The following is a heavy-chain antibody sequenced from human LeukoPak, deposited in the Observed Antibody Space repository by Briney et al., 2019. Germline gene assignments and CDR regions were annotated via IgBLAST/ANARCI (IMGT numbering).Heavy chain of an antibody. CDR3: ARGRDRGASTPFDY. J-gene: IGHJ4*02. Sequence: ASVKVSCKASGYTFTSYFMHWVRQAPGQGPEWMGWINSNSGATNYAQKFQGRVTMTRDTSISTVYMELSSLRSDDTAVYYCARGRDRGASTPFDYWGQGTLVTVSS. V-gene: IGHV1-2*02. CDR1: GYTFTSYF. CDR2: INSNSGAT. D-gene: IGHD1-26*01.